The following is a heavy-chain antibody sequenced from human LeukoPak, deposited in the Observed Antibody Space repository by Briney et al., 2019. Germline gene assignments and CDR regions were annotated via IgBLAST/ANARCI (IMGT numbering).Heavy chain of an antibody. V-gene: IGHV3-21*01. Sequence: GGSLRLSCAASGFTFSSYSMNWVRQAPGKGLEWVSSISSSSSYIYHADSVKGRFTISRDNAKNSLYLQMNSLRAEDTAVYYCARDRVGALHDAFDIWGQGTMVTVSS. D-gene: IGHD1-26*01. CDR1: GFTFSSYS. J-gene: IGHJ3*02. CDR2: ISSSSSYI. CDR3: ARDRVGALHDAFDI.